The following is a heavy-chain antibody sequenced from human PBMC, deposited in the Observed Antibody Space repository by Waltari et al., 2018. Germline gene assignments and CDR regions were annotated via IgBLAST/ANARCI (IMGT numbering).Heavy chain of an antibody. J-gene: IGHJ4*02. D-gene: IGHD3-22*01. V-gene: IGHV1-69*12. CDR1: GGTFSSYA. CDR3: ARNGGDYYDSSGYFETT. CDR2: IIPTFGTA. Sequence: QVQLVQSGAEVKKPGSSVKVSCKASGGTFSSYAISWVRQAPGQGLEWMGGIIPTFGTANYAKKFQGRVTITADESTSTAYMELSSLRSEDTAVYYCARNGGDYYDSSGYFETTWGQGTLVTVSS.